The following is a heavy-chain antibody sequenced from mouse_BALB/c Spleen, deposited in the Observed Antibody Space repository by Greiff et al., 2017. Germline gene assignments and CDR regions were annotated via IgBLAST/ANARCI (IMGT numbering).Heavy chain of an antibody. CDR2: ISSGGSYT. J-gene: IGHJ4*01. Sequence: EVQRVESGGDLVKPGGSLKLSCAASGFTFSSYGMSWVRQTPDKRLEWVATISSGGSYTYYPDSVKGRFTISRDNAKNTLYLQMSSLKSEDTAMYYCARVGITTVVATDYWGQGPSVTVSS. V-gene: IGHV5-6*01. D-gene: IGHD1-1*01. CDR3: ARVGITTVVATDY. CDR1: GFTFSSYG.